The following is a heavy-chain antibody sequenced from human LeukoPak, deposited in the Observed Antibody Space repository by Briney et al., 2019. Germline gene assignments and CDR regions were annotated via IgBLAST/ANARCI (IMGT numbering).Heavy chain of an antibody. CDR1: GFTFSSYS. CDR3: ARDPSGSSGSKQPTDDY. D-gene: IGHD6-19*01. J-gene: IGHJ4*02. V-gene: IGHV3-21*01. CDR2: ISSSSSYI. Sequence: GGSLRLSCAASGFTFSSYSMNWVRQAPGKGLEWVSSISSSSSYIYYADSVKGRFTISRDNAKNSLYPQMNSLRAEDTAVYYCARDPSGSSGSKQPTDDYWGQGTLVTVSS.